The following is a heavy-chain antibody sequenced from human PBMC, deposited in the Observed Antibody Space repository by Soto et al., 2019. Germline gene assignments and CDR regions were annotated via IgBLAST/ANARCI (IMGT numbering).Heavy chain of an antibody. CDR1: GYTLTSYY. CDR2: INPSGGST. V-gene: IGHV1-46*01. CDR3: ARDLGFGLSDY. D-gene: IGHD3-10*01. J-gene: IGHJ4*02. Sequence: GASVKVSCKAPGYTLTSYYMHWVRQAPGQGLERMGIINPSGGSTNYAQKFQGRVTITRDTSASTAYMELSGLRSEDTAVYSCARDLGFGLSDYWGQGTLVTVSS.